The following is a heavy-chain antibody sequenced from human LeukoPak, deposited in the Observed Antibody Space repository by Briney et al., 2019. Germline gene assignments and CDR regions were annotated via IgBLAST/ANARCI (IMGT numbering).Heavy chain of an antibody. J-gene: IGHJ4*02. D-gene: IGHD1-26*01. CDR2: ISASGLMT. Sequence: GGSLRLSCAASGFTFSSYWMHWVRHAPGKGLEWVSSISASGLMTYYADSVKGRFTVSRDNSKNSLYLQMSSLTAADTAVYYCAKDRSIGTYYTFDHWGQGTLVTVSS. CDR1: GFTFSSYW. CDR3: AKDRSIGTYYTFDH. V-gene: IGHV3-23*01.